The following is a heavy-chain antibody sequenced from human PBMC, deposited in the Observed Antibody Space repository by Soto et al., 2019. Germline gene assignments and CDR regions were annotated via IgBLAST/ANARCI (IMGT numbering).Heavy chain of an antibody. Sequence: EVQLLESGGGLVQPGGSLRLSCAASGFIFTSYVMTWVRQAPGTGLEWVSSVSVSGTITHYADSVKGRLTISRDNSKSMLYLQMTNLRADDTAVYYCARVTSASGSDFWGQGTPVTVSS. D-gene: IGHD3-10*01. CDR1: GFIFTSYV. J-gene: IGHJ4*02. CDR2: VSVSGTIT. V-gene: IGHV3-23*01. CDR3: ARVTSASGSDF.